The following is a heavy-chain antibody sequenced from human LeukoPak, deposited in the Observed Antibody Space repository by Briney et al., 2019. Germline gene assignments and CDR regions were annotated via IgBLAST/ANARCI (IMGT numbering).Heavy chain of an antibody. CDR2: ISGSGGST. Sequence: RGSLRLSCAASGFTFSSYAMSWVRQAPGKGLEWVSAISGSGGSTYYADSVKGRFTISRDNSKNTLYLQMNSLRAEDTAVYYCAKDIQGGQLWFADENYFDYWGQGTLVTVSS. D-gene: IGHD5-18*01. J-gene: IGHJ4*02. CDR1: GFTFSSYA. V-gene: IGHV3-23*01. CDR3: AKDIQGGQLWFADENYFDY.